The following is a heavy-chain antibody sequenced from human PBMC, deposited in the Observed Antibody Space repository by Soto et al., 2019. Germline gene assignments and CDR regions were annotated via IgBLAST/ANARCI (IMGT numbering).Heavy chain of an antibody. CDR3: ARATGWSNWFDP. CDR2: IFTTGST. D-gene: IGHD6-19*01. CDR1: GASLSSRDYY. J-gene: IGHJ5*02. Sequence: SETLSLTCTVSGASLSSRDYYWAWVRQTPGKGLEWIGSIFTTGSTYYNPSLMSGVSISLDISENHFSLRLTSVTAADTGIYYCARATGWSNWFDPWGQGTLVTVSS. V-gene: IGHV4-39*02.